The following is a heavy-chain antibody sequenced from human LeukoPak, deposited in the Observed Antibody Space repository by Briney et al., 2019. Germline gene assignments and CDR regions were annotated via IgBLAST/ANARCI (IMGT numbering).Heavy chain of an antibody. CDR1: GFTFDDYA. CDR3: AKDVLSWGGSGYQKYFQH. V-gene: IGHV3-9*01. CDR2: ISWNSGSI. Sequence: GGSLRLSCAASGFTFDDYAMHWVRQAPGKGLEWVSGISWNSGSIGYTDSVKGRFTISRDNAKNSLYLQMNSLRAEDTALYYCAKDVLSWGGSGYQKYFQHWGQGTLVTVSS. J-gene: IGHJ1*01. D-gene: IGHD3-22*01.